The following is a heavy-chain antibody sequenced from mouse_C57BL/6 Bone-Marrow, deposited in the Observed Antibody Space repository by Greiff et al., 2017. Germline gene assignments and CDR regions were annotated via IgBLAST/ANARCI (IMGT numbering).Heavy chain of an antibody. CDR3: ARVVDGNYVPAMDY. V-gene: IGHV14-2*01. D-gene: IGHD2-1*01. CDR2: IDPEDGET. Sequence: EVKLQESGAELVKPGASVKLSCTASGFNIKDYYMHWVKQRTEQGLEWIGRIDPEDGETKYATKFQGKATITADTSSKTAYLQLSSLTSEDTAVYYCARVVDGNYVPAMDYWGQGTSVTVSS. J-gene: IGHJ4*01. CDR1: GFNIKDYY.